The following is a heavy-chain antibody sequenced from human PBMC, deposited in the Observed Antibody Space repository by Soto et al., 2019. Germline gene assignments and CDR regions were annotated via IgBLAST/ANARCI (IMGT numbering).Heavy chain of an antibody. V-gene: IGHV3-48*03. Sequence: GGSLRLSCADSGFTFSSYEMNWVRQAARKGLEWVSYISSSGSTIYYADSVKGRFTISRDNAKNSLYLQMNSLRAEDTAVYYCSRPLHDYGDFFSFDYWGQGTLVTVSS. CDR2: ISSSGSTI. CDR1: GFTFSSYE. J-gene: IGHJ4*02. D-gene: IGHD4-17*01. CDR3: SRPLHDYGDFFSFDY.